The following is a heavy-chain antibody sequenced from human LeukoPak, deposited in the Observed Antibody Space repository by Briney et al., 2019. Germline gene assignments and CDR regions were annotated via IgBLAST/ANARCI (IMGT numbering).Heavy chain of an antibody. CDR2: IYYSGST. CDR1: GGSISSGAYY. Sequence: SETLSLTCTVSGGSISSGAYYWSWIRQPPGKGLEWIGYIYYSGSTYYNPSLKSRVTISVDTSKNQFSLKLSSVTAADTAVYYCARVAISDWYFDLWGRGTLVTVSS. CDR3: ARVAISDWYFDL. V-gene: IGHV4-30-4*01. J-gene: IGHJ2*01. D-gene: IGHD2-21*01.